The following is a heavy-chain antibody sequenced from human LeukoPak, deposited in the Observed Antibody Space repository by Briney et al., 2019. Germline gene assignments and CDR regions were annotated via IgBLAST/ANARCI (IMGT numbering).Heavy chain of an antibody. V-gene: IGHV3-23*01. CDR3: AKVKSIFGVVIIRLGAFDI. Sequence: GGSLRLSCAASGFTFSSYAMSWVRQAPGKGLEWVSAISGSVGSIYYADSVKGRFTISRDNSKNTLYLQMNSLRAEDTAVYYCAKVKSIFGVVIIRLGAFDIWGQGTMVTVSS. J-gene: IGHJ3*02. CDR2: ISGSVGSI. CDR1: GFTFSSYA. D-gene: IGHD3-3*01.